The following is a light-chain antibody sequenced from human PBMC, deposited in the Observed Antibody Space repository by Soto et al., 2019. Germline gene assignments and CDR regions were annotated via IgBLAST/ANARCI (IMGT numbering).Light chain of an antibody. CDR2: DVS. CDR3: ASYTTSSTPWV. V-gene: IGLV2-14*03. Sequence: QSVLTQPASVSGSPGQSITISCTGTSSDVGGYKYVSWYQQHPGKAPKLMIYDVSYRPSGVSNRFSGSKSGNTASLTISGLQVEDEAGYYCASYTTSSTPWVFGGGTKLTVL. CDR1: SSDVGGYKY. J-gene: IGLJ3*02.